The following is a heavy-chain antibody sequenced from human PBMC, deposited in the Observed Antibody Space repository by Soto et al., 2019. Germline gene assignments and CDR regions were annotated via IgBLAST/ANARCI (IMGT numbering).Heavy chain of an antibody. CDR2: ISAYNGNT. J-gene: IGHJ6*02. Sequence: ASVKVSCKASGYTFTSYGISWVRRAPGQGLEWMGWISAYNGNTNYAQKLQGRVTMTTDTSTSTAYMELRSLRSDDTAVYYCARDLREAAAGKIYYYYGMDIWGQGTRVTVSS. CDR1: GYTFTSYG. V-gene: IGHV1-18*04. CDR3: ARDLREAAAGKIYYYYGMDI. D-gene: IGHD6-13*01.